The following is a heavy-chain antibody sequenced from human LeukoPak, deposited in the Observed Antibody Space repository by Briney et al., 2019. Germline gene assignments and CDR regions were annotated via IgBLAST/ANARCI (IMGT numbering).Heavy chain of an antibody. CDR3: AKLIYYGSGTPDY. J-gene: IGHJ4*02. Sequence: GGSLRLSCAASGFTFSSYGMSWVRQAPGKGLEWASGIIDTGRGTFYIDSVKGRFTISRDNSKNTLYLQMNSLRAEDTAIYYCAKLIYYGSGTPDYWGRGTLVTVSS. CDR2: IIDTGRGT. V-gene: IGHV3-23*01. D-gene: IGHD3-10*01. CDR1: GFTFSSYG.